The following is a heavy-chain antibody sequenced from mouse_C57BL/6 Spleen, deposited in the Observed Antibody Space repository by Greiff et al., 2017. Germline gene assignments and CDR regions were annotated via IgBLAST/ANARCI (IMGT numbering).Heavy chain of an antibody. CDR1: GYTFTSYW. J-gene: IGHJ4*01. CDR3: ARSSIYYAMDY. CDR2: IDPSDSET. D-gene: IGHD2-10*02. V-gene: IGHV1-52*01. Sequence: QVQLKQPGAELVRPGSSVKLSCKASGYTFTSYWMHWVKQRPIQGLEWIGNIDPSDSETHYNQKFKDKATLTVDKSSSTAYMQLSSLTSEDSAVYYCARSSIYYAMDYWGQGTSVTVSS.